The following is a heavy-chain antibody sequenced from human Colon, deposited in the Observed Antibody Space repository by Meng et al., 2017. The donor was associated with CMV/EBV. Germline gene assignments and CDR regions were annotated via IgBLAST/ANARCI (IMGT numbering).Heavy chain of an antibody. CDR3: ARQSIGYCTNGVCSHFDY. D-gene: IGHD2-8*01. Sequence: GGSLRLSCKGSGYSFSGYWIGWVRQMPGKGLEWMGLIYPGDSDVKYSPSFQGQVTISADKSISTAYLQWSSLKASDTAMYYCARQSIGYCTNGVCSHFDYWGQGTLVTVSS. J-gene: IGHJ4*02. CDR2: IYPGDSDV. CDR1: GYSFSGYW. V-gene: IGHV5-51*01.